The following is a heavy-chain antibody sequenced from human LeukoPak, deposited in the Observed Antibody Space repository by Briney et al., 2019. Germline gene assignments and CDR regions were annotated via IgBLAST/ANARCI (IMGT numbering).Heavy chain of an antibody. CDR2: IYYSGST. D-gene: IGHD3-10*01. Sequence: SETLSLTCTVSGGSISSSSYYWGWIRQPPGKGLEWIGTIYYSGSTYYNPSLKSRVTISVDTSKNRFSLKLSSVTAADTAVYYCARVSHMVRGARWFDPWGQGTLVTVSS. CDR1: GGSISSSSYY. CDR3: ARVSHMVRGARWFDP. V-gene: IGHV4-39*01. J-gene: IGHJ5*02.